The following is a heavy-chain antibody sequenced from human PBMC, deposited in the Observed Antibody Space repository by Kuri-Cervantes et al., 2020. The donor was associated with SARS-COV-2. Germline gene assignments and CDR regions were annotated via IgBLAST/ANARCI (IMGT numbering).Heavy chain of an antibody. V-gene: IGHV3-21*01. D-gene: IGHD3-22*01. CDR2: ISSSSSYI. CDR3: AKDHDPHYYDSSGYYAY. J-gene: IGHJ4*02. CDR1: GFTFSSYA. Sequence: GESLKISCAASGFTFSSYAMSWVRQAPGKGLEWVSSISSSSSYIYYADSVKGRFTISRDNAKNSLYLQMNSLRAEDTAVYYCAKDHDPHYYDSSGYYAYWGQGTLVTVSS.